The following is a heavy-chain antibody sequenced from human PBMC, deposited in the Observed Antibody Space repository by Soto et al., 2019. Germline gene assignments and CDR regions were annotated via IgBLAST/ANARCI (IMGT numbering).Heavy chain of an antibody. V-gene: IGHV3-23*01. CDR2: ISGSGGST. CDR1: GFTFSSYA. CDR3: AKDSSRRITAARAYFDY. Sequence: GGSLRLSCAASGFTFSSYAMSWVRQAPGKGLEWVSAISGSGGSTYYADSVKGRFTISRDNSKNTLYLQMNSLRAEDTAVYYCAKDSSRRITAARAYFDYWGQGTLVTVSS. D-gene: IGHD3-10*01. J-gene: IGHJ4*02.